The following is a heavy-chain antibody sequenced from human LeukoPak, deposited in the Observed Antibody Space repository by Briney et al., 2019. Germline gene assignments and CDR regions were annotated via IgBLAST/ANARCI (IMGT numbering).Heavy chain of an antibody. V-gene: IGHV4-4*09. D-gene: IGHD6-6*01. CDR3: ARHLGRTTIAAY. CDR2: IYTSGST. J-gene: IGHJ4*02. CDR1: GGSISSYY. Sequence: SETLSLTCTVSGGSISSYYWSWIRQPPGKGLEWIGYIYTSGSTNYNPSLQSRVTISVDTSKNQFPLKLSSVTAADTAVYYCARHLGRTTIAAYWGQGTLVTVSS.